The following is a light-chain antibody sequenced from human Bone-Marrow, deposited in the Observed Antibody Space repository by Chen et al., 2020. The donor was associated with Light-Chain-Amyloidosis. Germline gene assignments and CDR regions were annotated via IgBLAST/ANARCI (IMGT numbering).Light chain of an antibody. CDR3: QQYGTSPLP. V-gene: IGKV3-20*01. CDR1: QTISSNY. Sequence: EIVLTQSPVTLSLSPGEGANLSCRASQTISSNYLTWYQQKFGQAPRLLIYGSSSRATGIPDRFTGRGSGTDFTLTINSLEPEGFAMYYCQQYGTSPLPFGGGTKVEIK. J-gene: IGKJ4*01. CDR2: GSS.